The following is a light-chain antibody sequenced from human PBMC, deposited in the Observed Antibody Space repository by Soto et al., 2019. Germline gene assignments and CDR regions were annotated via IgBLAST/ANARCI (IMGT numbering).Light chain of an antibody. Sequence: EVVMTQSPATLSVSPGVRVTLSCRASQSVRSNLAWYQQKPGQSPRLLICGASTRATGIPARFSGSGSGTDFTLTISSLEPEDFAVYYSEQRSNWPPTFGQGTRLEIK. J-gene: IGKJ5*01. CDR2: GAS. CDR1: QSVRSN. V-gene: IGKV3-11*01. CDR3: EQRSNWPPT.